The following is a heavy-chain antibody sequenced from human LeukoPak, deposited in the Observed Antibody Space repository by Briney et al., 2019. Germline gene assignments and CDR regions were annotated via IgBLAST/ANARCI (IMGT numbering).Heavy chain of an antibody. J-gene: IGHJ4*02. V-gene: IGHV4-39*01. CDR2: IYYSGST. CDR1: GGSISSYY. D-gene: IGHD7-27*01. Sequence: SETLSLTCTVSGGSISSYYWGWIRQPPGKGLEWIGSIYYSGSTYYNPSLKSRVTISVDTSKNQFSLKLSSVTAADTAVYYCARPSGDPLGDYWGQGTLVTVSS. CDR3: ARPSGDPLGDY.